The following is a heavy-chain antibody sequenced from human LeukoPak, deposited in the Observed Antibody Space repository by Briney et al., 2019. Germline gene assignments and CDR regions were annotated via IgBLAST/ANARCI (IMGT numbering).Heavy chain of an antibody. Sequence: SETLSLTCSVSGGSISTDYWNWIRQPAGKGLEWIGRLYTNRRNDYNPSLKSRVTISVDKSKNQFFLNLISVTAADTAVYYCASDSGVATSLDRWGQGILVTVSS. V-gene: IGHV4-4*07. D-gene: IGHD5-12*01. CDR3: ASDSGVATSLDR. CDR1: GGSISTDY. J-gene: IGHJ5*02. CDR2: LYTNRRN.